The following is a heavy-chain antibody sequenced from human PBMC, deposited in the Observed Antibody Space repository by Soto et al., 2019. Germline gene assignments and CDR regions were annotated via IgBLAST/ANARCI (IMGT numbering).Heavy chain of an antibody. D-gene: IGHD2-15*01. V-gene: IGHV4-34*01. Sequence: QVQLQQWGAGLLKPSETLSLTCAVYGGSFSGYYWSWIRQPPGKGLEWIGEINHSGSTNYNPSLNSRVTISVDTSKNQFSLKLSSVTAADTAVYYCARAGVVVAAIGYLNVFDIWCQGTMVTVSS. CDR3: ARAGVVVAAIGYLNVFDI. CDR2: INHSGST. CDR1: GGSFSGYY. J-gene: IGHJ3*02.